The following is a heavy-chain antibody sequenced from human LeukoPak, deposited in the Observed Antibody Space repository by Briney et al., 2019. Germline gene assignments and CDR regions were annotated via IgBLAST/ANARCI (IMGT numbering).Heavy chain of an antibody. CDR3: ASGFGYYFDY. Sequence: SETLSLTCTVFGGSISDYYWSWIRQPPGKGPEWSVYIYYSGSTNYHPSLKSRVTISVDTCKNQFSLKLNSVTAADTAVYYCASGFGYYFDYWGQGTLVTVSS. CDR2: IYYSGST. V-gene: IGHV4-59*01. CDR1: GGSISDYY. J-gene: IGHJ4*02. D-gene: IGHD3-10*01.